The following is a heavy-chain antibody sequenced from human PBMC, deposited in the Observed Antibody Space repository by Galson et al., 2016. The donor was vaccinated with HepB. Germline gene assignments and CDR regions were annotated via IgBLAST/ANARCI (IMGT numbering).Heavy chain of an antibody. V-gene: IGHV6-1*01. J-gene: IGHJ6*02. CDR2: TYYRSKWYN. D-gene: IGHD1/OR15-1a*01. CDR3: VEQKKGAPYGRDV. Sequence: CAISGDSVSSNSAAWNWIRQSPSRGLEWLGRTYYRSKWYNDYAVSVKSRIIVNPDTSKNQFSLQLNSVTPEDTAVHYCVEQKKGAPYGRDVWGQGTTVTVSS. CDR1: GDSVSSNSAA.